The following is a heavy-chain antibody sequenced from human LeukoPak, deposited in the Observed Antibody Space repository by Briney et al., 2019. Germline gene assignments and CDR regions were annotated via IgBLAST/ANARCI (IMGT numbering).Heavy chain of an antibody. D-gene: IGHD2-8*01. CDR1: RFTFSSYS. CDR3: ARGSSANGGDY. CDR2: ISSSGNYI. Sequence: GGSLRLSCAASRFTFSSYSMNWVRQAPGKGLEWVSSISSSGNYIYYADSVKGRFTISRDNAKNSLYLQMNSLRAEDTAVYYCARGSSANGGDYWGQGTLVTVSS. J-gene: IGHJ4*02. V-gene: IGHV3-21*01.